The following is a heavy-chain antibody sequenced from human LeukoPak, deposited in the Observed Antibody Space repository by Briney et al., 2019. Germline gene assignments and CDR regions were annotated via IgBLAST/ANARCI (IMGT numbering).Heavy chain of an antibody. CDR1: GGSISSSSYY. V-gene: IGHV4-39*07. D-gene: IGHD6-19*01. J-gene: IGHJ4*02. CDR2: IYYSGST. Sequence: SETLSLTCPVSGGSISSSSYYWGWIRQPPGKGLEWIGSIYYSGSTYYNPSLKSRVTISVDTSKNQFSLKLSSVTAADTAVYYCVREPQAVAGPHFDYWGQGTLVTVSS. CDR3: VREPQAVAGPHFDY.